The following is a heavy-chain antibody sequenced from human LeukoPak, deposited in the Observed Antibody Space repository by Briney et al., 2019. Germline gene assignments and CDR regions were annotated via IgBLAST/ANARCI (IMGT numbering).Heavy chain of an antibody. Sequence: GGSLRLSCAASGFTFSSYWMHWVRQAPGKGLEWVSYISSSGSTIYYADSVKGRFTISRDNAKNSLYLQMNSLRAEDTAVYYCARVGYPDAFDIWGQGTMVTVSS. CDR3: ARVGYPDAFDI. V-gene: IGHV3-48*04. CDR1: GFTFSSYW. CDR2: ISSSGSTI. D-gene: IGHD5-18*01. J-gene: IGHJ3*02.